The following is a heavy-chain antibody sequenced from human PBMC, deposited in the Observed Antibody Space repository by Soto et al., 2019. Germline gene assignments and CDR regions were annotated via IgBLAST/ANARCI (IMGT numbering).Heavy chain of an antibody. Sequence: EVQLVDSGGDLVQPGGPLRPSGAAPGFTLSTYWMSWVRQPPGRGLEWVANIDPDGSQKYYVDSVKGRFTISRDNAKNSLYLQMNSLRAEDTAVYYCARDMGPSGAYGYWGQGTLVTVSS. CDR2: IDPDGSQK. CDR1: GFTLSTYW. J-gene: IGHJ4*02. CDR3: ARDMGPSGAYGY. D-gene: IGHD1-26*01. V-gene: IGHV3-7*03.